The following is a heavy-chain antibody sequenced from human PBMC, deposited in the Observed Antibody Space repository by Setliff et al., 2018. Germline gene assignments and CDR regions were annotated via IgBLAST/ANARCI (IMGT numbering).Heavy chain of an antibody. D-gene: IGHD2-15*01. J-gene: IGHJ4*02. Sequence: ASVKVSCKASGYTFISYGISWVRQAPGQGLEWMGWMNPNSGNTGYAQKFRGRVTITADTSASTTYRALSSLRSEDTAVYYCAKDNGGNPDCDYWGQGTLVTVSS. CDR2: MNPNSGNT. CDR3: AKDNGGNPDCDY. CDR1: GYTFISYG. V-gene: IGHV1-8*03.